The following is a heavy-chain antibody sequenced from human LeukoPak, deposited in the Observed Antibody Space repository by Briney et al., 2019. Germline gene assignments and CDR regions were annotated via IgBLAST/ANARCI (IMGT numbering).Heavy chain of an antibody. Sequence: GGSLRLSCAASGFTFSNYAMTWVRQAPGKGLEWVSSLSGSSRGTYCADSVKGRFTVSRDNSKNTLYLQMNSLTAEDTALYYCAKDAGTGWYSDLDYWGQGTLVTVSS. CDR3: AKDAGTGWYSDLDY. D-gene: IGHD6-19*01. V-gene: IGHV3-23*01. CDR1: GFTFSNYA. J-gene: IGHJ4*02. CDR2: LSGSSRGT.